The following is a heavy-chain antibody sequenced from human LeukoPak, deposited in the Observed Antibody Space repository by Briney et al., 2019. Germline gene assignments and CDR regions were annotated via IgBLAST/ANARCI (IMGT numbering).Heavy chain of an antibody. J-gene: IGHJ4*02. CDR1: GFNFSNYA. V-gene: IGHV3-23*01. CDR3: AKGWGAHYYASGSLPDS. Sequence: GGSLRLSCAASGFNFSNYAMSWVRQAPGKGLEGVSAISGGGGSTYYGNSMKGRFTISRENYKNTLYLGMNSVRAEDTALYYCAKGWGAHYYASGSLPDSWGQGTLVTVSS. CDR2: ISGGGGST. D-gene: IGHD3-10*01.